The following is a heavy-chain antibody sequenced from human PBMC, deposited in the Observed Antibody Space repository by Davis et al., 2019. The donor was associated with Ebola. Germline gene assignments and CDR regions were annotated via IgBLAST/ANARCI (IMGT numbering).Heavy chain of an antibody. Sequence: SETLSLTCTVSGGSISSGDYYWSWIRQPPGKGLEWIGYIYYSGSTYYNPSLKSRLTISLVTSKKQFSMKLNAVTAADTAVYYCARDYATSGPDGFDIWGRGTMVTVSS. CDR3: ARDYATSGPDGFDI. V-gene: IGHV4-30-4*01. CDR2: IYYSGST. J-gene: IGHJ3*02. D-gene: IGHD2-15*01. CDR1: GGSISSGDYY.